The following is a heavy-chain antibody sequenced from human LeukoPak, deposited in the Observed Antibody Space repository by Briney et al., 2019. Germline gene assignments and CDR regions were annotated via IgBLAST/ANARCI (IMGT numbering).Heavy chain of an antibody. V-gene: IGHV3-11*01. J-gene: IGHJ5*02. CDR2: ISSSGSTI. D-gene: IGHD6-19*01. CDR3: AREAVAALNWFDP. Sequence: PGGSLRLSCAASGFTFSDYYMSWIRQAPGKGLEWVSYISSSGSTIYHADSVKGRFTISRDNAKNSLYLQMNSLRAEDTAVYYCAREAVAALNWFDPWGQGTLVTVSS. CDR1: GFTFSDYY.